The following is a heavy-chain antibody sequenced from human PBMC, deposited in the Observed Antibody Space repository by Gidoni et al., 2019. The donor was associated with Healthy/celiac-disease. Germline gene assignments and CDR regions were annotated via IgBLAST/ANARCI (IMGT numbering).Heavy chain of an antibody. CDR3: ARDQQYQLPGDIYYYGMDV. CDR1: GFTSSRNS. J-gene: IGHJ6*04. CDR2: SSSSSSTI. Sequence: EVQLVESVGGLVQPVGSLKLSCAAPGFTSSRNSMTWVRQAPGKGQEWVSNSSSSSSTIYYAGSVKGQFTISRDNAKNSLYLQMNSLRAEDTAVYYCARDQQYQLPGDIYYYGMDVWGKGTTVTVSS. D-gene: IGHD2-2*01. V-gene: IGHV3-48*01.